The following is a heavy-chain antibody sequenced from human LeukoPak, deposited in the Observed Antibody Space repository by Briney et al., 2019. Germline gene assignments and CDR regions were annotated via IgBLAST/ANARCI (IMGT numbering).Heavy chain of an antibody. CDR1: GFTFSSYW. J-gene: IGHJ4*02. V-gene: IGHV3-74*01. Sequence: PGGSLRLSCAASGFTFSSYWMHRVRQAPGKGLVWVSRINSDGSSTSYADSVKGRFTISRDNAKNTLYLQMNSLRAEDTAVYYCARVGGYCSSTSCYRYFDYWGQGTLVTVSS. CDR2: INSDGSST. D-gene: IGHD2-2*02. CDR3: ARVGGYCSSTSCYRYFDY.